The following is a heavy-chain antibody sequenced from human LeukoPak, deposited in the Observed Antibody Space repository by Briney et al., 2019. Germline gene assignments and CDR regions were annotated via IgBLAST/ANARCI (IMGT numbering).Heavy chain of an antibody. J-gene: IGHJ3*02. CDR1: GFTFSSYA. D-gene: IGHD2-21*02. V-gene: IGHV3-23*01. CDR3: ATPAYCGGDCYSTYAFDI. CDR2: IAGSGDST. Sequence: GGSLRLSCAASGFTFSSYAMSWVRQAPGKGLEWVSAIAGSGDSTYYADSVKGRFTISRDNSKNTLYLQMYTLRAEDTALYYCATPAYCGGDCYSTYAFDIWGQGTMVTVSS.